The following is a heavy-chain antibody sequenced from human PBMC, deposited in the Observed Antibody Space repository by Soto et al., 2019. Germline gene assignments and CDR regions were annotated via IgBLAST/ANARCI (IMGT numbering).Heavy chain of an antibody. V-gene: IGHV1-69*01. CDR3: ASPEAVYSSSSAPFDY. D-gene: IGHD6-6*01. J-gene: IGHJ4*02. CDR1: ESTFSSYA. Sequence: QVQLVQSGAEVKKPGSSVKVSCKASESTFSSYAISWVRQAPGQGLEWMGGIIPIFGTANYAQKFQGRVTITADESTSTAYMELSSLRSEDTAVYYCASPEAVYSSSSAPFDYWGQGTLVTVSS. CDR2: IIPIFGTA.